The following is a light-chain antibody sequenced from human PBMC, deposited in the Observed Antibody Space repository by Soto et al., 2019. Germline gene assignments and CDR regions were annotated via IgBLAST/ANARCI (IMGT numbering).Light chain of an antibody. CDR3: SSYGGVSAPVL. J-gene: IGLJ3*02. CDR1: SSDVGGYNY. V-gene: IGLV2-14*03. Sequence: QSALTQPASVSGSPGQSITISCTGTSSDVGGYNYVSWYQHHPGKVPKLMIYDVSHRPSGVSNRFSGSKSGNTPSLTISGLQAEDEADYYCSSYGGVSAPVLFGGGTKLTVL. CDR2: DVS.